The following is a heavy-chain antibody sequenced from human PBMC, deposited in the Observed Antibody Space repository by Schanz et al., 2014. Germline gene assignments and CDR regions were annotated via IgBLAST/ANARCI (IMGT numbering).Heavy chain of an antibody. CDR2: MNPNSGNP. V-gene: IGHV1-8*01. CDR3: ARDGVDAAAGGNY. Sequence: VQLEQSGAEVKKPGSSVKVSCKASGGTFSSFGINWVRQAPGQGLEWLGWMNPNSGNPGFAQKFRGRVTMTRDTSTSTVYMELSSLRSEDTAVYYCARDGVDAAAGGNYWGQGTLXTVSS. CDR1: GGTFSSFG. D-gene: IGHD6-13*01. J-gene: IGHJ4*02.